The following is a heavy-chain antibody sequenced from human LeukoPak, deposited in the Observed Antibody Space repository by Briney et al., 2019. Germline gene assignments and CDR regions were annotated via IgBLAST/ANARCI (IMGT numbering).Heavy chain of an antibody. D-gene: IGHD3-10*01. V-gene: IGHV3-74*03. J-gene: IGHJ3*01. CDR3: ATDAGHGFSF. CDR1: GFTFSSYA. Sequence: GGSLRLSCAASGFTFSSYAMSWVRQAPGKGLEWVSRIYSDGSDTTYADSVKGRFIISRDNAKNTLYLQMNSLRGDDTAVYYCATDAGHGFSFWGQGTMVTVSS. CDR2: IYSDGSDT.